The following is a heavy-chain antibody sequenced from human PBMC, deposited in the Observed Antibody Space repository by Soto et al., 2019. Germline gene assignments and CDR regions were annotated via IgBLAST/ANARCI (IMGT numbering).Heavy chain of an antibody. CDR1: GYTFTSYD. CDR3: AGGYGSGSPVHYNWFDP. V-gene: IGHV1-8*01. Sequence: QVQLVQSGAEVKKPGASVKVSCKASGYTFTSYDINWVRQATGQGLEWMGWMNPNSGNTGDAQKFQGRVTMSRNTSISTAYMELSSLRSEDTAVYYCAGGYGSGSPVHYNWFDPWGQGTLVTVSS. D-gene: IGHD3-10*01. CDR2: MNPNSGNT. J-gene: IGHJ5*02.